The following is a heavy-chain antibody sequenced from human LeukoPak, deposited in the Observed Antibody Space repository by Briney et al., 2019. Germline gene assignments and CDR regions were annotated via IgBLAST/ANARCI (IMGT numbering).Heavy chain of an antibody. CDR1: GGSISSYY. CDR2: IYTSGST. D-gene: IGHD1-26*01. CDR3: ARDWELLPEGYYYYMDV. Sequence: SETLSLTCTVSGGSISSYYWSWIGQPAGKGLEWIGRIYTSGSTNYNPSLKSRVTMSVDTSENQFSLKLSSVTAADTAVYYCARDWELLPEGYYYYMDVWGKGTTVTVSS. J-gene: IGHJ6*03. V-gene: IGHV4-4*07.